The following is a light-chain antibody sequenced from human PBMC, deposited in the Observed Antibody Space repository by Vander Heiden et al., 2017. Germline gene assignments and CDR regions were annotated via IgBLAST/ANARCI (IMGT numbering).Light chain of an antibody. CDR2: GGS. CDR3: QQYGTSPFT. V-gene: IGKV3-20*01. CDR1: QSISRDC. Sequence: IQLTQSPGTLSSSPGDRATISCRASQSISRDCLAWYQQKPGQAPKLLIYGGSNRATGSPDRFSGSGSGTDFTLAISRLEPEDVAVYYCQQYGTSPFTFGHGTKVDIK. J-gene: IGKJ3*01.